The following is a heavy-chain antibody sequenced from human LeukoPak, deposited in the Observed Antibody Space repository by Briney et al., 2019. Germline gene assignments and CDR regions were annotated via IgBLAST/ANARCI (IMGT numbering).Heavy chain of an antibody. J-gene: IGHJ4*02. D-gene: IGHD6-19*01. CDR2: RNHRGSS. CDR1: GMSLTGYY. Sequence: PSETLSLTCSVHGMSLTGYYWSWIRQPPGKGLEWIGERNHRGSSYFNPSFESRVTISLDTSRKQFSLNLTSVTAADTAFYYCARGSGSYSGAADYWGQGTLVTVSS. CDR3: ARGSGSYSGAADY. V-gene: IGHV4-34*01.